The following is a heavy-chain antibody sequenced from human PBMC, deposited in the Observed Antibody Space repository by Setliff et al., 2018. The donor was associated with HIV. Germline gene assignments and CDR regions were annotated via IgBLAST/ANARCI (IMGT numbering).Heavy chain of an antibody. CDR1: GGSFSGYC. J-gene: IGHJ6*03. V-gene: IGHV4-34*01. D-gene: IGHD6-13*01. CDR2: IQHTGKT. Sequence: SETLSLTCAVYGGSFSGYCWTWIRQPPGKGLEWIGEIQHTGKTNYKPSLSSRVTPSVDTSKNQFSLKLTSVTAADTAVYYCARVSCISWYSIPRYYYYSMDVWGNGTTVTVSS. CDR3: ARVSCISWYSIPRYYYYSMDV.